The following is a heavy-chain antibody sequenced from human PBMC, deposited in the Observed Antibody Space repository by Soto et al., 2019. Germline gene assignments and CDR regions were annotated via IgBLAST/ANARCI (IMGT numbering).Heavy chain of an antibody. J-gene: IGHJ3*02. D-gene: IGHD3-22*01. CDR2: IYHSGST. V-gene: IGHV4-30-2*01. Sequence: SETLSLTCAVSGGSISSGGYCWSWIRQPPGKGLEWIGYIYHSGSTYYNPSLKSRVTISVDRSKNQFSLKLSSVTAADTAVYYCARFYRYYYDSSGYNRFDAFDIWGQGTMGTVSS. CDR3: ARFYRYYYDSSGYNRFDAFDI. CDR1: GGSISSGGYC.